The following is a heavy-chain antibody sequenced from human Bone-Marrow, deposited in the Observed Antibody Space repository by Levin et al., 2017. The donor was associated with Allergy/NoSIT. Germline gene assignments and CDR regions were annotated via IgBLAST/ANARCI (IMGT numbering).Heavy chain of an antibody. D-gene: IGHD3/OR15-3a*01. CDR2: IGGSGDGS. CDR1: GFTFSTFA. Sequence: GGSLRLSCAASGFTFSTFAMSWVRQAPGKGLEWVAAIGGSGDGSYHADSVKGRFIISRDNSENTLFLQMNNLKDEDTAVYYCAKKDWGDTTGAPIFNNWGQGTLVTVSS. CDR3: AKKDWGDTTGAPIFNN. V-gene: IGHV3-23*01. J-gene: IGHJ4*02.